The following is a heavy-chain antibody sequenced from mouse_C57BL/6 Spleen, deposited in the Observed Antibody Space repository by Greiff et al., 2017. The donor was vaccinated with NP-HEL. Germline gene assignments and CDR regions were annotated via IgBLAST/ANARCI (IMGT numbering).Heavy chain of an antibody. D-gene: IGHD4-1*01. V-gene: IGHV1-22*01. J-gene: IGHJ4*01. Sequence: EVQRVESGPELVKPGASVKMSCKASGYTFTDYNMHWVKQSHGKSLEWIGYINPNNGGTSYNQKFKGKATLTVNKSSSTAYMELRSLTSEDSAVYYCARGENWDYAMDYWGQGTSVTVSS. CDR3: ARGENWDYAMDY. CDR1: GYTFTDYN. CDR2: INPNNGGT.